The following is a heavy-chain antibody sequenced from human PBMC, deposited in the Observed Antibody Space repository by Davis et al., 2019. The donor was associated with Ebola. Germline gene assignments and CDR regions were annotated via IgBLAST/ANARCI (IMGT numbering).Heavy chain of an antibody. V-gene: IGHV2-26*01. CDR1: GFSLSNGRMG. CDR2: ILSSDDK. Sequence: SGPTLVKPTETLKLTCTVSGFSLSNGRMGVSWLRQPPGKALDWLAHILSSDDKFYSTSLKNRLTISKDTSKNQVVLTMTNMDPVDTATYYCAHSLVTYDYIWGSYRYSYYFDYWGQGTLVTVSS. J-gene: IGHJ4*02. D-gene: IGHD3-16*02. CDR3: AHSLVTYDYIWGSYRYSYYFDY.